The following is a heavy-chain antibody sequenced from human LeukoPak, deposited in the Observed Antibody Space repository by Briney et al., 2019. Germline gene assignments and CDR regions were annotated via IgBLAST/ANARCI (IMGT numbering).Heavy chain of an antibody. CDR3: AIFGDKYGSGSYGDS. CDR1: GYTFSNYW. CDR2: IYPDDSDT. J-gene: IGHJ4*02. D-gene: IGHD3-10*01. Sequence: GESLKISCKGFGYTFSNYWIGWVRQMPGKGLEWMGIIYPDDSDTRYSPSFQGQVTISADKSVTTAFLQWSSLKASDTAMYYCAIFGDKYGSGSYGDSWGQGTLVTVSS. V-gene: IGHV5-51*01.